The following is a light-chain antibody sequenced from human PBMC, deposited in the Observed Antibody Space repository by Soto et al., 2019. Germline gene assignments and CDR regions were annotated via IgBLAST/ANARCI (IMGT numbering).Light chain of an antibody. CDR1: QGIGSY. V-gene: IGKV1-9*01. CDR3: QQLNSYPQGT. CDR2: AAS. Sequence: DIQLTQSPSFLSASVRDRVTITCRASQGIGSYLAWYQQKPGKAPKLLIYAASTLQNGVPSRFSGSGSGTESTLTISSLQPEDFATYYCQQLNSYPQGTFGPGTKVDIK. J-gene: IGKJ3*01.